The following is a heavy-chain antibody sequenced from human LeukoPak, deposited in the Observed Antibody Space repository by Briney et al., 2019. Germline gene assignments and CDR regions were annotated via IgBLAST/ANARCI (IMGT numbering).Heavy chain of an antibody. Sequence: GASVKVSCKASGYIFTGYYMHWVRQAPGQGLEWMGWINPNSGGTNYAQKFQGRVTMTRDTSISTAYMELSRLRSDDTAVYYCARARPVVPAALDYWGQGTLVTVSS. CDR3: ARARPVVPAALDY. J-gene: IGHJ4*02. CDR1: GYIFTGYY. D-gene: IGHD2-2*01. V-gene: IGHV1-2*02. CDR2: INPNSGGT.